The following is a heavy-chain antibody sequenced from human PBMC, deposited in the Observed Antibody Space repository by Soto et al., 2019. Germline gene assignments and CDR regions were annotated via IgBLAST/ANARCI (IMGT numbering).Heavy chain of an antibody. Sequence: GESLKISCKGSGYSFTSYWIGWVRQMPGKGLEWMGIIYPGDSDARYSPSFQGQVTISADKSISTVYLQWSSLKASDTAMYYCARCTRDCSGGSCYWYYYGMDVWGQGTTVTVSS. V-gene: IGHV5-51*01. D-gene: IGHD2-15*01. CDR2: IYPGDSDA. J-gene: IGHJ6*02. CDR3: ARCTRDCSGGSCYWYYYGMDV. CDR1: GYSFTSYW.